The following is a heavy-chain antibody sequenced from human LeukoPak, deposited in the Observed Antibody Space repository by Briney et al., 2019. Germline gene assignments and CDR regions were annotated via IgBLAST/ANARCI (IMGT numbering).Heavy chain of an antibody. Sequence: SETLSLTCTVSGGSISSYRWSWIRQPAGKGLEWTGHIYTSGSTNYSPSLRSRVTMSVDTSKNQFSLKLSSVTAADTAVYYCARQRNTDYYYYYMDVWGKGPRSPSP. CDR3: ARQRNTDYYYYYMDV. J-gene: IGHJ6*03. V-gene: IGHV4-4*07. D-gene: IGHD5-24*01. CDR1: GGSISSYR. CDR2: IYTSGST.